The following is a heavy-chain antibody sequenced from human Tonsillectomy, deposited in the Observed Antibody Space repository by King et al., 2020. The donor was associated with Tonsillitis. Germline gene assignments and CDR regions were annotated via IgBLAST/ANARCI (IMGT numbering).Heavy chain of an antibody. CDR1: GVSISSSSYY. J-gene: IGHJ4*02. V-gene: IGHV4-39*01. CDR2: IYYSGST. D-gene: IGHD7-27*01. CDR3: ARPRSIGSVNWEFDY. Sequence: LQLQESGPGLVKPSETLSLTCTVSGVSISSSSYYWGWIRQPPGKGLEWIGSIYYSGSTYYNPSLKSRVTISVDTSKNQFSLKLSSVTAADTAVNYCARPRSIGSVNWEFDYWGQGTLVTISS.